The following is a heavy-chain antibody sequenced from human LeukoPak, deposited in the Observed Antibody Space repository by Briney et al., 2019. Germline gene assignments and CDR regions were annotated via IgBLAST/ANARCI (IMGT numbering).Heavy chain of an antibody. D-gene: IGHD3-10*01. Sequence: ASVKVSCKASGYTFTGYYMHWVRQATGQGLEWMGWMNPNSGNTGYAQKFQGRVTMTRNTSISTAYMELSSLRSEDTAVYYCARVITMVRGVTVYYYYGMDVWGQGTTVTVSS. CDR1: GYTFTGYY. CDR3: ARVITMVRGVTVYYYYGMDV. V-gene: IGHV1-8*02. CDR2: MNPNSGNT. J-gene: IGHJ6*02.